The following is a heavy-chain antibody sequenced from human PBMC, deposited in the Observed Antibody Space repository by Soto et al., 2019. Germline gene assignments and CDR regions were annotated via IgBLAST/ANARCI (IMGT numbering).Heavy chain of an antibody. CDR2: IKQDGSEK. Sequence: PGGSLRFSCAASGFTFSSYWMSWVRQAPGKGLEWVANIKQDGSEKYYVDSVKGRFTISRDNAKNSLYLQMNSLRAEDTAVYYCARDRSSYYDILTGPKHPTYYYYGMDVWGQGTTVTVYS. J-gene: IGHJ6*02. V-gene: IGHV3-7*03. CDR3: ARDRSSYYDILTGPKHPTYYYYGMDV. CDR1: GFTFSSYW. D-gene: IGHD3-9*01.